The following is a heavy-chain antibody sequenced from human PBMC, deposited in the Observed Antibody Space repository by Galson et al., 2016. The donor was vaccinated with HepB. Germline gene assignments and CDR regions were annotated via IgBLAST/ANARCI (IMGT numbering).Heavy chain of an antibody. CDR3: ARTALYGYFDY. Sequence: SVKVSCKASGGTFISYAISWVRQAPGQGLEWMGRIIPIFGTANYAQRFQGRVTITADESTSTAYMELSSLRSEDTAVYYCARTALYGYFDYWGQGTLVTVSS. J-gene: IGHJ4*02. V-gene: IGHV1-69*13. CDR2: IIPIFGTA. CDR1: GGTFISYA. D-gene: IGHD2/OR15-2a*01.